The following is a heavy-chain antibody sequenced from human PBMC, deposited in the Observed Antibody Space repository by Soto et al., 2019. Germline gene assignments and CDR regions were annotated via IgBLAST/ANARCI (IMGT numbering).Heavy chain of an antibody. V-gene: IGHV3-30*18. CDR3: AKDVGSGKPYYYCAMDV. D-gene: IGHD3-10*01. J-gene: IGHJ6*02. CDR2: ISYDGSNK. CDR1: GFIFSRYG. Sequence: QGQLVESGGGVVQPGTSLRLSCEASGFIFSRYGMHWVRQAPGKGLEWVAVISYDGSNKYYAESVKGRFIISRDKSENTLYLQMNSLRAEDTAVYYCAKDVGSGKPYYYCAMDVCGQGTTVTVSS.